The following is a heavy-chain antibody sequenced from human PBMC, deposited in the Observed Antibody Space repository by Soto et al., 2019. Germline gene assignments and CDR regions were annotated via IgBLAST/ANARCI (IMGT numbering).Heavy chain of an antibody. Sequence: GESLKISCKGSGYSFTSYWIGWVRQMPGKGLEWMGIIYPGDSDTRYSPSFQGQVTISADKSISTAYLQWSSLKASDTAMYYCARLGQQWLVLNYYYGMDVWGQGTTVTVS. D-gene: IGHD6-19*01. CDR2: IYPGDSDT. CDR3: ARLGQQWLVLNYYYGMDV. V-gene: IGHV5-51*01. J-gene: IGHJ6*02. CDR1: GYSFTSYW.